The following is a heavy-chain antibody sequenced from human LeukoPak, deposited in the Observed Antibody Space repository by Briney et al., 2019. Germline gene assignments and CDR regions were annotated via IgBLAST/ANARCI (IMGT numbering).Heavy chain of an antibody. CDR1: GGSFSGYY. CDR3: ARHFRNYSSPNDYFDY. V-gene: IGHV4-34*01. Sequence: PSETLSLTCAVYGGSFSGYYGSWIRQPPGKGLEWIGEINHSGSTNYNPSLKSRVTISVDTSKNQFSLKLSSVTAADTAVYYCARHFRNYSSPNDYFDYWGQGTLVTVSS. J-gene: IGHJ4*02. CDR2: INHSGST. D-gene: IGHD6-13*01.